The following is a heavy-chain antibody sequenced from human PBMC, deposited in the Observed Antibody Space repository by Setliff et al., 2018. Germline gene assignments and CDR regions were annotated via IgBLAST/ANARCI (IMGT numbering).Heavy chain of an antibody. V-gene: IGHV1-69*05. CDR3: ARSPAVLGIVYLDP. CDR2: TIPIFGST. Sequence: ASVKVSCKASGGTFSSYGISWVRQAPGQGLEWMGGTIPIFGSTNYAQKFQDRVTITTDESTSTAYMELDSLRSEDTAVYYCARSPAVLGIVYLDPWGQGTLVTVSS. CDR1: GGTFSSYG. J-gene: IGHJ5*02. D-gene: IGHD2-15*01.